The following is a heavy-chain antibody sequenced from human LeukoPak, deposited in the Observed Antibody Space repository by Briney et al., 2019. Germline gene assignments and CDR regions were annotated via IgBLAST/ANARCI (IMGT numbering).Heavy chain of an antibody. CDR3: ARVGGNTAMDYYMDV. V-gene: IGHV3-21*01. Sequence: GGSLRLSCAASGFTFSSYSMNWVRQAPGKGLEWVSSISSSSSYIYYADSVKGRFTISRDNAKNSLYLQMNSLRAEDTAVYYCARVGGNTAMDYYMDVWGKGTTVTVSS. J-gene: IGHJ6*03. D-gene: IGHD5-18*01. CDR2: ISSSSSYI. CDR1: GFTFSSYS.